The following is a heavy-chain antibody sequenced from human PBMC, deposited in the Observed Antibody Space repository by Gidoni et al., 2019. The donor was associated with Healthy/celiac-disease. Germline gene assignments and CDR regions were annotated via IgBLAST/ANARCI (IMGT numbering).Heavy chain of an antibody. J-gene: IGHJ6*02. CDR1: GGSISSGGYY. Sequence: QVQLQESGPGLVKPSQTLSLTCTVSGGSISSGGYYWSWIRQHPGKGLEWIGYIYYSGSTYYNPSLKSRVTISVDTSKNQFSLKLSSVTAADTAVYYCARDRTIVVVPAAIVRGGMDVWGQGTTVTVSS. CDR2: IYYSGST. V-gene: IGHV4-31*03. CDR3: ARDRTIVVVPAAIVRGGMDV. D-gene: IGHD2-2*01.